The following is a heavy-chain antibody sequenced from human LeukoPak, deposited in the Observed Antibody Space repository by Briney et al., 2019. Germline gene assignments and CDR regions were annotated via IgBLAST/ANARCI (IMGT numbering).Heavy chain of an antibody. D-gene: IGHD6-6*01. CDR1: GFTFNNYW. Sequence: GGSLRLSCAASGFTFNNYWMHWVRQAPGKGLVWVSRIRGDGGDTTYADSVKGRFTISGDNAKNTLYLQMNSLRAEDTAVYYCTRGGTSSSVFGYWGQGTLVTVSS. CDR2: IRGDGGDT. CDR3: TRGGTSSSVFGY. J-gene: IGHJ4*02. V-gene: IGHV3-74*01.